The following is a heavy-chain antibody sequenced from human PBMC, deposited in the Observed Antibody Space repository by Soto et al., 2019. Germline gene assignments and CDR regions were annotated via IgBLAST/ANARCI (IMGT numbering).Heavy chain of an antibody. D-gene: IGHD2-8*02. CDR3: AIDKITGLSDY. Sequence: QVQLQQWGAGLLKPSETLSLTCAVYGGSFSGYSWTWIRQPPGTGLEWIGEINHSGSTNYNPSLKSRVTISVDTSRNQFSLKLTSVTAADTAVYYCAIDKITGLSDYWGQGTLVTVSS. J-gene: IGHJ4*02. CDR2: INHSGST. V-gene: IGHV4-34*01. CDR1: GGSFSGYS.